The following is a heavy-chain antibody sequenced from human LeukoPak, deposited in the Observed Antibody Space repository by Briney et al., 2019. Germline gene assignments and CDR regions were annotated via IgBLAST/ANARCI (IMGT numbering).Heavy chain of an antibody. J-gene: IGHJ4*02. CDR3: ATYDSSGYYRYFDY. V-gene: IGHV4-34*01. CDR1: GGSFSGYY. CDR2: INHSGST. Sequence: SETLSPTCAVYGGSFSGYYWSWIRQPPGKGLKWIGEINHSGSTNYNPSLKSRVTISVDTSKNQFSLKLSSVTAADTAVYYCATYDSSGYYRYFDYWGQGTLVTVSS. D-gene: IGHD3-22*01.